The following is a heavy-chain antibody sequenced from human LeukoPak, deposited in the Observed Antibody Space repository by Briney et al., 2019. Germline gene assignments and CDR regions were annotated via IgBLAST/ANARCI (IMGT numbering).Heavy chain of an antibody. CDR3: ARDVRKQGLWS. D-gene: IGHD3-10*01. CDR2: IYSGDRT. J-gene: IGHJ4*02. Sequence: GGSLRLSCAASGFTVSTNYMSRVRQAPGKGLEWVSIIYSGDRTDYADSLKGRFTISRDTSKNTLYLQMSSLRAEDTAVYYCARDVRKQGLWSWGQGTLVTVSS. V-gene: IGHV3-66*01. CDR1: GFTVSTNY.